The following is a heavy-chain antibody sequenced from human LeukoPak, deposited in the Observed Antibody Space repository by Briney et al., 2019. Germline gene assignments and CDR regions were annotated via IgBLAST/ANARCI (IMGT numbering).Heavy chain of an antibody. CDR2: LYYSGST. D-gene: IGHD6-6*01. CDR1: GYSISSGYY. Sequence: SETLSLTCTVSGYSISSGYYWGWIRQPPGKGLEWIGYLYYSGSTNYNHSLKSRVTISVDTSKNQFSLKLSSVTAADTAVYYCARVSIAARPNYYYYMDVWGKGTTVTVSS. CDR3: ARVSIAARPNYYYYMDV. V-gene: IGHV4-61*01. J-gene: IGHJ6*03.